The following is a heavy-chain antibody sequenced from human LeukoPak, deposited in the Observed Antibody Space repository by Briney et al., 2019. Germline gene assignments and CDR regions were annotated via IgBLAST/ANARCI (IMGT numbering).Heavy chain of an antibody. Sequence: ASVKVSCKASGYTFTGYYMHWVRQAPGQGLEWMGWINPNSGSTNYAQKFQGRVTMTRDTSISTAYMELSRLRSDDTAVYYCARSSPVVVAATIDYWGQGTLVTVSS. V-gene: IGHV1-2*02. D-gene: IGHD2-15*01. CDR1: GYTFTGYY. CDR3: ARSSPVVVAATIDY. J-gene: IGHJ4*02. CDR2: INPNSGST.